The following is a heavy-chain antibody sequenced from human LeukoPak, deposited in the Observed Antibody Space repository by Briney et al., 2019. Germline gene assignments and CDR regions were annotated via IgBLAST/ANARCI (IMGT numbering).Heavy chain of an antibody. CDR3: AKAGRGGMTGAFDI. J-gene: IGHJ3*02. Sequence: PGGSLRLSCAVSGLTVSSNYMSWVRQAPGKGLEWVAVTYSGGSTYYADSVKGGFTISSDNSKNKLCLQMNSLSAEDTAVYYCAKAGRGGMTGAFDIWGQGTMVTVSS. CDR1: GLTVSSNY. D-gene: IGHD3-10*01. CDR2: TYSGGST. V-gene: IGHV3-53*01.